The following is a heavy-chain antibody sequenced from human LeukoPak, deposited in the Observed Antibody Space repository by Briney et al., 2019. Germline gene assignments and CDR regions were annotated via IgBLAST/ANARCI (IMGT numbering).Heavy chain of an antibody. CDR1: GFTFSTYE. CDR3: ARDQFNNNNYGHAFAL. CDR2: ISSSGSTM. D-gene: IGHD4-11*01. Sequence: PGGSLRLSCAASGFTFSTYEMNWVRQAPGKGLEWVSYISSSGSTMHYADSVKGRFTLSRDNAENSLYLQMNSLRAEDTAVYFCARDQFNNNNYGHAFALWGQGTMVTVSS. V-gene: IGHV3-48*03. J-gene: IGHJ3*01.